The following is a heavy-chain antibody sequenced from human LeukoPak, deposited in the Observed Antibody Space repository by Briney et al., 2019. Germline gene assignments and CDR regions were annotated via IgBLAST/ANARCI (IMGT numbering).Heavy chain of an antibody. CDR1: GGSFSGYY. CDR3: ARDFGRRYYYGSGSYYDY. J-gene: IGHJ4*02. D-gene: IGHD3-10*01. Sequence: SETLSLTCAVYGGSFSGYYWSWIRQSPGKGLEWIGYMYYSGDTNYNPSLKSRVTISVDTSKNQFSLKLSSVTAADTAVYYCARDFGRRYYYGSGSYYDYWGQGTLVTVSS. CDR2: MYYSGDT. V-gene: IGHV4-34*11.